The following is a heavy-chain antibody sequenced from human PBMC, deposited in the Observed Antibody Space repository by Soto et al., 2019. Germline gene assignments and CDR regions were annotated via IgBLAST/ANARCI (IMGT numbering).Heavy chain of an antibody. CDR3: ARLGGITIVRGVLTAFDI. D-gene: IGHD3-10*01. V-gene: IGHV4-59*08. Sequence: PSETLSLTCTVSGGSVSSYFWSWIRQPPGKGLEWIAYIYYSGSTNYNPSLKSRVTISVDTSKNQFSLKLSSVTAADTAVYYCARLGGITIVRGVLTAFDIWGQGTMVPVSS. CDR2: IYYSGST. J-gene: IGHJ3*02. CDR1: GGSVSSYF.